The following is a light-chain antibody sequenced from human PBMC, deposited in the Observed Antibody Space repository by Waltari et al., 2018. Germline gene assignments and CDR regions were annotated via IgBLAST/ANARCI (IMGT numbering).Light chain of an antibody. Sequence: QSALTQPVSVSGSPGQSITVSCSGSSSDVGTYNLVFWYQQHPGRAPKLLIYEVSLRPSGISSRFSGSKSGNTASLTVSGLQAEDEAEYSCCSYAGNRSVLFGGGTKLTVL. J-gene: IGLJ3*02. CDR2: EVS. CDR3: CSYAGNRSVL. V-gene: IGLV2-23*02. CDR1: SSDVGTYNL.